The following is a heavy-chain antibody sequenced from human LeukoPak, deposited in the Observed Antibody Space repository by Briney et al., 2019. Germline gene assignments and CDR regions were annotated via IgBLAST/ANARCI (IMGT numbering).Heavy chain of an antibody. D-gene: IGHD2-15*01. V-gene: IGHV1-2*02. J-gene: IGHJ5*02. CDR2: INPNTDDT. CDR1: GYTFSGYY. CDR3: ARDTMLYCGGGSCYSRRGDWFDP. Sequence: GASVKVSCKASGYTFSGYYMHWVRRAPGQGLEWMGWINPNTDDTNYAQKFQGRVTLTRDTSISTAYMELSRLRSDDTAVYFCARDTMLYCGGGSCYSRRGDWFDPWGQGTLVTVSS.